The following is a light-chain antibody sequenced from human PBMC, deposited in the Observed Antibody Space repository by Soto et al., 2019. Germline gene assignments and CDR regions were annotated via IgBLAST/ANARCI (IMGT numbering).Light chain of an antibody. CDR1: QSVSSSY. J-gene: IGKJ4*01. CDR3: QQYGSPLT. CDR2: GAS. Sequence: EILLTQSPGTLSLSPGERATLSCRASQSVSSSYLAWYQQKPGQAPRLLIYGASSRATGIPDRFSGSGSGTDFTLTISRLEPEDFAVYYCQQYGSPLTFGGGTKVDIK. V-gene: IGKV3-20*01.